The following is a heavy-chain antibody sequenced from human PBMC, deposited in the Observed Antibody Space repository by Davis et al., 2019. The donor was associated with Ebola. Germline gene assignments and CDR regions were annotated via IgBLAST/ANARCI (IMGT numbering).Heavy chain of an antibody. Sequence: GESLKISCAASALSIDTVWMNWVRQAPGKGLEWVGRIKSDRDGGTAEYAAPVKGRFTIIRDDPKDTVYLQMNSLKTEDTAVYYCTTKLPRIEVTPDVMRGLDVWGQGTTVTVSS. CDR2: IKSDRDGGTA. CDR1: ALSIDTVW. V-gene: IGHV3-15*07. J-gene: IGHJ6*02. CDR3: TTKLPRIEVTPDVMRGLDV. D-gene: IGHD2-2*01.